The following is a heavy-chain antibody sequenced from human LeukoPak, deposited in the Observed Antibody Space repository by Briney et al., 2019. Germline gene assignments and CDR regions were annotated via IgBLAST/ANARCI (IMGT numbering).Heavy chain of an antibody. D-gene: IGHD3-3*01. Sequence: GGSLRLSCAASGFTVSNNYMYWVRQAPGKGLEWVSVIYSGGSTFYADFVEGRFAVSRDDSKNTLYLQMTSLRVEDTAVYYCARASRTIFDRIALLYSMDVWGRGTTVTVSS. CDR3: ARASRTIFDRIALLYSMDV. V-gene: IGHV3-53*01. CDR1: GFTVSNNY. CDR2: IYSGGST. J-gene: IGHJ6*02.